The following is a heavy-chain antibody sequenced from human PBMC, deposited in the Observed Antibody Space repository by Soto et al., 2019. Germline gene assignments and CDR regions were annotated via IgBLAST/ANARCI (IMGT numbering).Heavy chain of an antibody. V-gene: IGHV3-30-3*01. Sequence: GGSLRLSCAASGFTFRSYAMHWVRQAPGKGLEWVAVISYDGSNKYYADSVKGRFTISRDNSKNTLYLQMNSLRAEDTAVYSCARDRDSSSPGGMDVWGQGTTVTVSS. J-gene: IGHJ6*02. CDR3: ARDRDSSSPGGMDV. D-gene: IGHD6-6*01. CDR1: GFTFRSYA. CDR2: ISYDGSNK.